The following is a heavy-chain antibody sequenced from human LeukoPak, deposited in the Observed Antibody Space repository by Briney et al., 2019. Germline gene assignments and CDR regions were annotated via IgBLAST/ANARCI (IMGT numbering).Heavy chain of an antibody. CDR2: IWYDGSNK. J-gene: IGHJ4*02. V-gene: IGHV3-33*08. Sequence: GGSLRLSCAASGFTFSSYTMNWVRQAPGKGLEWVAVIWYDGSNKYYADSVKGRFTISRDNSKNTLYLQMNSLRAEDTAVYYCARSFMTTVARVVDYWGQGTLVTVSS. CDR3: ARSFMTTVARVVDY. D-gene: IGHD4-23*01. CDR1: GFTFSSYT.